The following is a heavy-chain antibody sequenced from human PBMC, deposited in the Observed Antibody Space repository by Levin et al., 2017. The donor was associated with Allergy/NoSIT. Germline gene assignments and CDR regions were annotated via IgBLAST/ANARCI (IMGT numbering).Heavy chain of an antibody. CDR3: TRRPAGRAITHFDY. CDR2: IYPGDSHT. J-gene: IGHJ4*02. D-gene: IGHD3-10*01. Sequence: GESLKISCTVSGYNFIAYWIGWVRQMPGKGLEYMGLIYPGDSHTRYSPSFQGQVTISADKSISTAYLQWSSLKASDTAMYFCTRRPAGRAITHFDYWGQGTLVTVSS. CDR1: GYNFIAYW. V-gene: IGHV5-51*01.